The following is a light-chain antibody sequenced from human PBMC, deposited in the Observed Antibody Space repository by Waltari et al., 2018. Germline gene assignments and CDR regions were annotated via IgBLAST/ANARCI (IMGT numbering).Light chain of an antibody. CDR2: STN. V-gene: IGLV7-43*01. CDR3: LRYHGPTLLWV. Sequence: FQQKPGQPTRALIYSTNSKHYWTPVRFSGSLLGGKAALTLSGAQPEDEADYYCLRYHGPTLLWVFGGGTKLTVL. J-gene: IGLJ3*02.